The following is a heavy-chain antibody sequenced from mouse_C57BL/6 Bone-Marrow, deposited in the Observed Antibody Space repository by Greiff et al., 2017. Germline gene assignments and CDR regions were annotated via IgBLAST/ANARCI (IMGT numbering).Heavy chain of an antibody. J-gene: IGHJ3*01. D-gene: IGHD2-2*01. CDR2: INPYNGST. CDR1: GYTFTDYY. CDR3: ARAGYEGFAY. V-gene: IGHV1-19*01. Sequence: VQLQQSGPVLVKPGASVKMSCKASGYTFTDYYMNWVKQSHGKSLEWIGVINPYNGSTNYNEKFKSKATLTVDTSSSTAYMQLSSLTSEDSAVYYCARAGYEGFAYWGQGTLVTVSA.